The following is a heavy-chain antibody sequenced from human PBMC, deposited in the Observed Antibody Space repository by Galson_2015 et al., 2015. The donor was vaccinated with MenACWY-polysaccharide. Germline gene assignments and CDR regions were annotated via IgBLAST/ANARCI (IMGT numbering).Heavy chain of an antibody. CDR3: AKSASGWYWFDP. Sequence: SLRLSCAAFGFTFNNYAMSWVRQAPGKGLEWVSAISGSGGTTYHADSVKGRFTISRDNSKNTLSLQMNSLRAEDTAVYYCAKSASGWYWFDPWGQGTLVTVSS. D-gene: IGHD6-19*01. CDR2: ISGSGGTT. J-gene: IGHJ5*02. CDR1: GFTFNNYA. V-gene: IGHV3-23*01.